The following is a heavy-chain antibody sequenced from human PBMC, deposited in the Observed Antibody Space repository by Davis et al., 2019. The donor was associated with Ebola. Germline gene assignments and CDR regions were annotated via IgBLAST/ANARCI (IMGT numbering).Heavy chain of an antibody. V-gene: IGHV4-4*02. CDR1: GDSISSSNW. CDR2: IYHSGST. Sequence: MPSETLSLTCGVSGDSISSSNWWSWVRQPPGKGLEWIGEIYHSGSTNYNPSLKSRVTISVDKSKNQFSLKLSSVTAADTAVYYCARDLSGYYFDYWGQGTLVTVSS. J-gene: IGHJ4*02. CDR3: ARDLSGYYFDY. D-gene: IGHD3-22*01.